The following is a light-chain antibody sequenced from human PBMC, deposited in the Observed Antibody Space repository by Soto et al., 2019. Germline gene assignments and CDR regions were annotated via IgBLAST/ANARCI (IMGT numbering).Light chain of an antibody. CDR1: QGISTY. CDR2: AAS. J-gene: IGKJ2*01. CDR3: QQYYDYPYS. V-gene: IGKV1-8*01. Sequence: AIRMTQSPSSFSASTGDRVTITCRASQGISTYLGWKQQKPGKAPNLLIYAASTLESGVPSRSSGSGSGTNFPLTISCLQSEDVETYYCQQYYDYPYSFGQGTNLEIK.